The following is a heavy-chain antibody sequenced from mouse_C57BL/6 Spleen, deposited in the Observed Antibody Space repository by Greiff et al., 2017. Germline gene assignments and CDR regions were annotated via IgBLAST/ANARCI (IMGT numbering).Heavy chain of an antibody. J-gene: IGHJ3*01. V-gene: IGHV5-4*01. CDR2: ISAVGSYT. Sequence: EVKLVEPGGGLVKPGGSLKLSCAASGFTFSSYAMPWVRQTPEKRLEWVATISAVGSYTYYPDNVKGRFTISRDNAKNNLYLQMSHLKSEDTAMYYCARDGNCGTWFAYWGQGTLVTVSA. D-gene: IGHD2-1*01. CDR3: ARDGNCGTWFAY. CDR1: GFTFSSYA.